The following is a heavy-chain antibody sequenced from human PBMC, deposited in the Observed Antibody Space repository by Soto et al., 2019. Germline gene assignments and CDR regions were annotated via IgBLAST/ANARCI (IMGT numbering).Heavy chain of an antibody. CDR2: ISSSSSTI. V-gene: IGHV3-48*02. CDR1: RFTFSNYS. Sequence: EVQLVESGGGLVQPGGSLRLSCAASRFTFSNYSMNWVRQAPGKGLEWVSYISSSSSTIYYADSVKGRFTISRDNAKNSRYLQVNSLSDEDTAVYYCATSRFGELWVPFDYWGQGTLVTVSS. D-gene: IGHD3-10*01. CDR3: ATSRFGELWVPFDY. J-gene: IGHJ4*02.